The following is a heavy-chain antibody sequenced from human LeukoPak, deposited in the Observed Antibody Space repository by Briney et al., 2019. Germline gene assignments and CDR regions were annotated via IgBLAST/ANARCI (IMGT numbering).Heavy chain of an antibody. Sequence: GGSLRLSCAASGFTFDDYAMHWVRQAPGKGLEWVSGISWNSGSIGYADSVKGRFTISRDNAKNSLYLQMNSLRAEDTAVYYCTRDLMDYDLSTGLHHYYMDVWGQGTTVTVSS. CDR3: TRDLMDYDLSTGLHHYYMDV. D-gene: IGHD3-9*01. CDR2: ISWNSGSI. V-gene: IGHV3-9*01. J-gene: IGHJ6*02. CDR1: GFTFDDYA.